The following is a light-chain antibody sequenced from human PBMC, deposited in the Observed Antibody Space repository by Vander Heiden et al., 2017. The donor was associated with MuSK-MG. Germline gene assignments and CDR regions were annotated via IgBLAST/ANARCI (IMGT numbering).Light chain of an antibody. V-gene: IGLV1-47*01. Sequence: QSVLPQPPSASATPGQSVPTSCSGSSPNFGGKYVYWDQQLPGTAPKLLIYRNNQRPSGVPDRFSGSKSGTSASLAISGLRSEDEADYYCAAWDDSLSGPVFGGGTKLTVL. J-gene: IGLJ2*01. CDR3: AAWDDSLSGPV. CDR1: SPNFGGKY. CDR2: RNN.